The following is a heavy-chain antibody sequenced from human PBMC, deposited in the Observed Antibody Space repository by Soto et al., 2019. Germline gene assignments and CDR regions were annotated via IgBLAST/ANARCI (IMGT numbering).Heavy chain of an antibody. CDR3: ARDAIFSCSWCGN. D-gene: IGHD6-13*01. J-gene: IGHJ4*02. V-gene: IGHV3-33*01. CDR1: GFTFSSYA. CDR2: IWYDGSNK. Sequence: QVQLVESGGGVVQPGRSLRLSCAASGFTFSSYAMHWVRQAPGKGLEWVAVIWYDGSNKYYADSVKGRFTISRDNSKNTLYLKTDSLRAEDAAVYCGARDAIFSCSWCGNWGQGTLVTVSS.